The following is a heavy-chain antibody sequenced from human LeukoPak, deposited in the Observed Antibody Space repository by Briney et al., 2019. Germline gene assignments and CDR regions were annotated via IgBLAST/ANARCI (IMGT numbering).Heavy chain of an antibody. J-gene: IGHJ4*02. CDR2: ILPIFGTA. V-gene: IGHV1-69*05. D-gene: IGHD5-12*01. Sequence: GASVKVSCKASGGTFSSYAISWVRQAPGKGLEWMGGILPIFGTANYAQKFQGRVTITTDESTSTAYMELSSLRSEDTAVYYCARGEDSGYDWDYWGQGTLVTVSS. CDR3: ARGEDSGYDWDY. CDR1: GGTFSSYA.